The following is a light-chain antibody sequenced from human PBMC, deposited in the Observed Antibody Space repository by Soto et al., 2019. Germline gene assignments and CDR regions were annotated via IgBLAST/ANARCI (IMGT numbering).Light chain of an antibody. V-gene: IGKV3-20*01. CDR2: GAS. CDR1: QSVRSNS. Sequence: EVVLTQSPGTLSLSPGDRATLSCRASQSVRSNSLAWYQQKPGQAPRLLIFGASSRATGIPDRFSGSGSGTDFSLTISRLEPEDVAVYYCQQYGDSPETFGPGTKVDIK. J-gene: IGKJ3*01. CDR3: QQYGDSPET.